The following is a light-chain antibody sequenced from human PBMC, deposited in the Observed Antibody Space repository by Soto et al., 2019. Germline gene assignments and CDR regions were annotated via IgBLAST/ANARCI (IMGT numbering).Light chain of an antibody. CDR3: TSHSDSRPVV. Sequence: QSVPTQPASVSGSPGQSITISCTGTSSDIGLNNYVSWYQQHPGKAPALIIYAVTYRPSGVSSRFSGSKSGDTASLSISGLRTEDEAEYYCTSHSDSRPVVFGGGTKLTVL. V-gene: IGLV2-14*03. J-gene: IGLJ2*01. CDR1: SSDIGLNNY. CDR2: AVT.